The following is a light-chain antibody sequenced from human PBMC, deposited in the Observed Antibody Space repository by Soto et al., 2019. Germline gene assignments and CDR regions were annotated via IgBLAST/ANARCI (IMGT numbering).Light chain of an antibody. Sequence: ENVLTQSPGTLSLSPGERATLSCRAIQSLSSSYLAWYQQKPGQAPRLLIYGASSRATGIPARFSGSGSGTDFTLTISSLEPEDFAVYYCQQRSNWPSITFGQGTRLEIK. CDR2: GAS. CDR1: QSLSSSY. CDR3: QQRSNWPSIT. V-gene: IGKV3D-20*02. J-gene: IGKJ5*01.